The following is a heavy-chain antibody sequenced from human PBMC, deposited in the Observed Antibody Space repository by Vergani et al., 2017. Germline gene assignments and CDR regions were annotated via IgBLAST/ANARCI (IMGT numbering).Heavy chain of an antibody. Sequence: QVQLQQWGAGLLKPSETLSLTCAVYGGSFSGYYWSWIRQPPGKGLEWIGEINHSGSTNYNPSLKSRVTISVDTSKNQFSLKLSSVTAADTAVYYCAREHHRGSRFLEWLSYYYGMDVWGQGP. D-gene: IGHD3-3*01. V-gene: IGHV4-34*01. CDR3: AREHHRGSRFLEWLSYYYGMDV. CDR1: GGSFSGYY. J-gene: IGHJ6*02. CDR2: INHSGST.